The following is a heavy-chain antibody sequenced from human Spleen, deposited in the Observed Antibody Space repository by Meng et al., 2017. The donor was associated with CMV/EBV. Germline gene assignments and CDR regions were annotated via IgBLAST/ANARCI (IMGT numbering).Heavy chain of an antibody. CDR1: GGSFSGYY. J-gene: IGHJ4*02. V-gene: IGHV4-34*01. CDR2: INHSGST. D-gene: IGHD3-22*01. CDR3: ARGDWDYYDSSGYYAMDY. Sequence: QVPLQQWGDGLLKPSETLSLTCAVYGGSFSGYYWSWIRQPPGKGLEWIGEINHSGSTNYNPSLKSRVTISVDTSKNQFSLKLSSVTAADTAVYYCARGDWDYYDSSGYYAMDYWGQGTLVTVSS.